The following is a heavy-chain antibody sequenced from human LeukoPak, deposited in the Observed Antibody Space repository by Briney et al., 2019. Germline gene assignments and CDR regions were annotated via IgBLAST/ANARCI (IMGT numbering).Heavy chain of an antibody. Sequence: GGSLRLSCAASGFTFSSYDMHWVRHATGKGLEWVSAIGTAGDTYYPGSVKGRFTISRENAKNSLYLQMNSLRAGDTAVYYCARGPGVVGATNAFDIWGQGTMVTVSS. CDR1: GFTFSSYD. CDR2: IGTAGDT. CDR3: ARGPGVVGATNAFDI. V-gene: IGHV3-13*01. J-gene: IGHJ3*02. D-gene: IGHD1-26*01.